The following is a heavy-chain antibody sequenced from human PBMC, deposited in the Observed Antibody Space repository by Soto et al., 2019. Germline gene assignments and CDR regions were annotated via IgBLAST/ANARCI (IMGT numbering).Heavy chain of an antibody. CDR3: ARDHATEGYYDFWSGYPYLDY. Sequence: ASVKVSCKASGYTFTSYGISWVRQAPGQGLEWMGWISAYNGNTNYAQKLQGRVTMTTDTSTSTAYMELRSLRSDDTAVYYCARDHATEGYYDFWSGYPYLDYWGQGTLVTVSS. J-gene: IGHJ4*02. V-gene: IGHV1-18*01. CDR2: ISAYNGNT. D-gene: IGHD3-3*01. CDR1: GYTFTSYG.